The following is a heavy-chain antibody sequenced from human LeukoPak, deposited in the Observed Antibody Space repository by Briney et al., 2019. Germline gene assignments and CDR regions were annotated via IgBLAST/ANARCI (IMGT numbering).Heavy chain of an antibody. D-gene: IGHD7-27*01. CDR2: IYTSGST. V-gene: IGHV4-61*02. J-gene: IGHJ5*02. CDR1: GGSISSGSYY. CDR3: ARDTHNWGSSWFDP. Sequence: PSETLSLTCTVSGGSISSGSYYWSWIRQPAGKGLEWIGRIYTSGSTNYNPSLKSRVTKSVDTSKNQFSLKLSSVTAADTAVYYCARDTHNWGSSWFDPWGQGTLVTVSS.